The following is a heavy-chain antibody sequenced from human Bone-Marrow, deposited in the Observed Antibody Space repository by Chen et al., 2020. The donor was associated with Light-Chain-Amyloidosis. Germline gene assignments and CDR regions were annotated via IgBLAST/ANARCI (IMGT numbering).Heavy chain of an antibody. V-gene: IGHV3-30*02. CDR1: GFTFSSYG. CDR2: IQYDGINK. D-gene: IGHD4-17*01. J-gene: IGHJ4*02. CDR3: AKGHDYGDYGEYYFDY. Sequence: QVQLVESGGGVVQPGGSLRLSCAASGFTFSSYGIHWVRQAPGKGLGWVALIQYDGINKYYADSVKGRFTISRDNSKNTLYLQMNSLIAEDTALYYCAKGHDYGDYGEYYFDYWGQGTLVTVSS.